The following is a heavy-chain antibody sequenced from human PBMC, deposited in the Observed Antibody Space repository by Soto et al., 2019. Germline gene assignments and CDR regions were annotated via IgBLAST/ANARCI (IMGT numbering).Heavy chain of an antibody. CDR2: ISSSSSYT. J-gene: IGHJ5*02. Sequence: GGSLRLSCAASGFTFSDYYMSWIRQAPGKGLEWVSYISSSSSYTNYADSVKGRFTISRDNAKNSLYLQMNSLRAEDTAVYYCARDRGRPIRGVISWFDPWGQGTLVTVSS. CDR3: ARDRGRPIRGVISWFDP. CDR1: GFTFSDYY. V-gene: IGHV3-11*06. D-gene: IGHD3-10*01.